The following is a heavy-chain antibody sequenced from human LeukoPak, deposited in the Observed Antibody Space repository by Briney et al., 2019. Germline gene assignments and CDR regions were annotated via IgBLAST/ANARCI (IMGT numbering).Heavy chain of an antibody. D-gene: IGHD2/OR15-2a*01. CDR2: ISSSGGTI. Sequence: GGSLRLSCAASGFTFSSYELNWVRQAPGKGLEWVSYISSSGGTIYYADSVKGRFTISRDNAKNSLYLQMNSLRAEDTAVYYCARDLGVVVMGDYWGQGTLVTVSS. V-gene: IGHV3-48*03. CDR1: GFTFSSYE. J-gene: IGHJ4*02. CDR3: ARDLGVVVMGDY.